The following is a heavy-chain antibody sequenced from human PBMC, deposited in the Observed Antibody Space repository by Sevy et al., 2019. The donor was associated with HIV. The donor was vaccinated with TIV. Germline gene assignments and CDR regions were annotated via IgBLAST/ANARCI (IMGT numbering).Heavy chain of an antibody. Sequence: GGSLRLSCAASGFTFSSYSMNWVRQAPGKGLEWVSYISSSSSTIYYADSVKGRFTISRDNAKNSLYLQMNSLRDEDTDVYYCARSPDYYGSGTFDYWGQGTLVTVSS. D-gene: IGHD3-10*01. J-gene: IGHJ4*02. CDR1: GFTFSSYS. V-gene: IGHV3-48*02. CDR2: ISSSSSTI. CDR3: ARSPDYYGSGTFDY.